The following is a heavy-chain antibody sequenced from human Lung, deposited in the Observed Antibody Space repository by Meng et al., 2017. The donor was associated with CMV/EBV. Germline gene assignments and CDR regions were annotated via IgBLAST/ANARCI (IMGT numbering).Heavy chain of an antibody. J-gene: IGHJ6*02. D-gene: IGHD3-10*01. Sequence: SCAASGFIFSNYWMTWVRQASGKGLEWVANIKEDGSEKSYVDSVKGRFTISRDNAKNSLSLEMNSLRAEDMAVYYCAREQGAMGGNYYYAMDVWGQGXTVTVSS. CDR1: GFIFSNYW. V-gene: IGHV3-7*01. CDR3: AREQGAMGGNYYYAMDV. CDR2: IKEDGSEK.